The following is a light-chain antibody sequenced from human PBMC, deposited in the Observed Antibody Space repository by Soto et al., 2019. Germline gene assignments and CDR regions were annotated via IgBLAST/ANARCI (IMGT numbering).Light chain of an antibody. Sequence: DIQLTHSPSFLSASVAARVTLTCRASRGISSYLAWYQQTPGKDPKLLIYAASTLQTGVPSRFSGSGSGTEFTLTISRLQPEDFATYYCQQLNSYLITFGQGTRLEIK. CDR2: AAS. V-gene: IGKV1-9*01. CDR3: QQLNSYLIT. J-gene: IGKJ5*01. CDR1: RGISSY.